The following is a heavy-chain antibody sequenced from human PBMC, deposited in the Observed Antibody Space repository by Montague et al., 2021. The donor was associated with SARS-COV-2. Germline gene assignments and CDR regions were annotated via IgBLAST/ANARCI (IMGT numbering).Heavy chain of an antibody. J-gene: IGHJ4*02. V-gene: IGHV3-49*04. CDR1: GFPFGDYV. D-gene: IGHD3-10*01. Sequence: SRRLSCAASGFPFGDYVMSLVRQAPGKGLEWVSFIRSKAYGGTAEYAASVKGRFTISRDDSKSIAYLQMNSLKTEDTAMYYCTREHYGSGSYYYDYWGQGTLVTVSS. CDR2: IRSKAYGGTA. CDR3: TREHYGSGSYYYDY.